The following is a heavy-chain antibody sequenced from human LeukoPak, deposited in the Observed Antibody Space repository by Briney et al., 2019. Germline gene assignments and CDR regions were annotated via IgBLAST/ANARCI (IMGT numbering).Heavy chain of an antibody. CDR1: GFTFSSYW. CDR3: ARDYSSGYYGY. Sequence: GGSLRLSCAASGFTFSSYWMSWVRQAPGNGLEWGANIKQDGSEKYYVDSVKGRFTISRDNAKNSLYLQMNSLRAEDTAVYYCARDYSSGYYGYWGQGTLVTVSS. J-gene: IGHJ4*02. V-gene: IGHV3-7*01. CDR2: IKQDGSEK. D-gene: IGHD3-22*01.